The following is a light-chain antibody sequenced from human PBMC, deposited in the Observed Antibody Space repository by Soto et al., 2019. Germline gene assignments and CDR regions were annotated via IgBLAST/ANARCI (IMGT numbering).Light chain of an antibody. J-gene: IGKJ5*01. V-gene: IGKV3-11*01. CDR2: DAS. CDR3: QQRLNWQVT. CDR1: QSVSSY. Sequence: EIVLTQSPVTLSLSPGERATLSCRASQSVSSYLAWYQQKPGQAPRLLIYDASNRATGIPARFSGSGSGTDFTLTISSLEPEDFAVCYCQQRLNWQVTFCQGTRLEIK.